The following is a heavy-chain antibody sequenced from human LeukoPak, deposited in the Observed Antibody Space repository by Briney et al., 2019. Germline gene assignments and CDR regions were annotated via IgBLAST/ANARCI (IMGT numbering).Heavy chain of an antibody. D-gene: IGHD3-3*01. CDR3: ARVSFIAGVVFFDY. CDR1: GGSISSGGYY. V-gene: IGHV4-30-2*01. Sequence: SETLSLTCTVSGGSISSGGYYWSWIRQPPGKGLEWIGYIYHSGSTYYNPSLKSRVTISVDRSKNQFSLKLSSVTAADTAVYYCARVSFIAGVVFFDYWGQGTLATVSS. CDR2: IYHSGST. J-gene: IGHJ4*02.